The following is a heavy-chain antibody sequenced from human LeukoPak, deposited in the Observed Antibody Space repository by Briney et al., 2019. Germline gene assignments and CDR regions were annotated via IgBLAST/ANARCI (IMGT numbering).Heavy chain of an antibody. V-gene: IGHV3-7*05. D-gene: IGHD2-2*01. CDR2: IKQDGSEK. CDR1: GFTFSSYW. J-gene: IGHJ4*02. Sequence: GGTLRLSCAASGFTFSSYWMSWVRQAPGKGLEWVANIKQDGSEKYYVDSVKGRFTISRDNAKNSLYLQMNSLRAEDTAVYYCARDQRYCSSSSCPWEPFDYWGQGSLGTVSS. CDR3: ARDQRYCSSSSCPWEPFDY.